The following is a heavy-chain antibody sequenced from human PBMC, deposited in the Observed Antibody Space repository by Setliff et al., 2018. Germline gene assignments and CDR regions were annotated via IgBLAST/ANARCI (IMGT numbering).Heavy chain of an antibody. CDR3: ARRDSTGYYGYSFDF. Sequence: ETLSLTCTVSGGSISSSSYQWGWVRQTPGKGLEWIGSIYYSGTAYYNPSLKSRVTISVDTSKNQRSLELASVTAADTAVYYCARRDSTGYYGYSFDFWGQGTLVTVSS. V-gene: IGHV4-39*01. CDR2: IYYSGTA. CDR1: GGSISSSSYQ. J-gene: IGHJ4*02. D-gene: IGHD3-22*01.